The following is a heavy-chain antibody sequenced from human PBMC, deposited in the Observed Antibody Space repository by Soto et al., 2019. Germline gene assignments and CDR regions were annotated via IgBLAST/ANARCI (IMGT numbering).Heavy chain of an antibody. CDR2: ISAYNGNT. J-gene: IGHJ4*02. D-gene: IGHD6-13*01. Sequence: QVQLVQSGAEVKKPGASVKVSCKASGYTFTSYGISWVRQAPGQGLEWMGWISAYNGNTNYAQKLQGRVTMTTDTATRTADMEVRSRRSDDTAVYYCATESNSSCHDYWGQGTLVTVSS. CDR1: GYTFTSYG. V-gene: IGHV1-18*01. CDR3: ATESNSSCHDY.